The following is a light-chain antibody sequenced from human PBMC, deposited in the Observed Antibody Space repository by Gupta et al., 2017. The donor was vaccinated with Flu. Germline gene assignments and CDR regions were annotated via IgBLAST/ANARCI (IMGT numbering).Light chain of an antibody. V-gene: IGKV3-20*01. CDR1: QSVSSSY. CDR3: QQYGSSPLYT. Sequence: EIVLTQSPGTLSLSPGERATLSCRASQSVSSSYLAWYQQKPGQAPRLLIYGASSRATGIPDRCSGSGSGTDFTLTISRLEPEDFAVYYCQQYGSSPLYTFGQGTKVEIK. J-gene: IGKJ2*01. CDR2: GAS.